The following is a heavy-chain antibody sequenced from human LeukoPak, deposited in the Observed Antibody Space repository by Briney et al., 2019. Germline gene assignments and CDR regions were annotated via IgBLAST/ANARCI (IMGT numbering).Heavy chain of an antibody. CDR3: ARDGRHGRGSSDI. J-gene: IGHJ3*02. CDR2: IYHSGST. Sequence: SETLSLTCTVSGGSISSYYWSWIRQPPGKGLEWIGYIYHSGSTNYNPSLKSRVTISVDRSKNQFSLKLSSVTAADTAVYYCARDGRHGRGSSDIWGQGTMVTVSS. V-gene: IGHV4-59*12. CDR1: GGSISSYY. D-gene: IGHD1-26*01.